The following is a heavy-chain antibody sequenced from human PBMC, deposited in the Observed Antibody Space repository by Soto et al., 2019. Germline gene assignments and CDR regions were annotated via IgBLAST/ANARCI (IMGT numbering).Heavy chain of an antibody. V-gene: IGHV1-18*01. CDR3: ARFGSAPYYYYGVDD. CDR2: ISGYNGNT. J-gene: IGHJ6*02. CDR1: GYIFTSYD. Sequence: QVQLVQSETEVKKPGASVKVSCKASGYIFTSYDITWVRQAPGQGLEWMGWISGYNGNTNYAQKFQDRVTMTTDTSTSTVYMELRSLRSDDTAVYYCARFGSAPYYYYGVDDWGQGTTVFVSS. D-gene: IGHD3-10*01.